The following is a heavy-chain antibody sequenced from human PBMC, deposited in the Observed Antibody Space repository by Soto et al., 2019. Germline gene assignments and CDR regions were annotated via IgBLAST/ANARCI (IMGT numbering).Heavy chain of an antibody. D-gene: IGHD3-10*01. CDR1: GGSFSGYY. Sequence: PSETLSLTCAVYGGSFSGYYWSWIRQPPGKGLEWIGEINHSGSTNYNPSLKSRVTISVDTSKDQFSLKLSSVTAADTAVYYCARGRRMVRGVITSLYWYFDLWGRGTLVTVSS. V-gene: IGHV4-34*01. J-gene: IGHJ2*01. CDR2: INHSGST. CDR3: ARGRRMVRGVITSLYWYFDL.